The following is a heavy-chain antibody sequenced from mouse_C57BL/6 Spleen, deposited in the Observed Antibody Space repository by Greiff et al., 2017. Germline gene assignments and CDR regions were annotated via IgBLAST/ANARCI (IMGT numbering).Heavy chain of an antibody. V-gene: IGHV5-9-1*02. CDR2: ISSGGDYI. Sequence: EVKLQESGEGLVKPGGSLKLSCAASGFTFSSYAMSWVRQTPEKRLEWVAYISSGGDYIYYADTVKGRFTISRDNARNTLYLQMSSLKSEDTAMYYCTREYYYGSSHWYFDVWGTGTTVTVSS. D-gene: IGHD1-1*01. CDR3: TREYYYGSSHWYFDV. J-gene: IGHJ1*03. CDR1: GFTFSSYA.